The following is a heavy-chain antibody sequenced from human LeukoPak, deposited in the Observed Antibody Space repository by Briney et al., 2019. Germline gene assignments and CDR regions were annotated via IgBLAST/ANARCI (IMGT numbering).Heavy chain of an antibody. CDR2: IYYSGST. Sequence: SETLSLTCTVSGGSISSGGYYWSWIRQHPGKGLEWIGYIYYSGSTYYNPSLKSRVTISVDTSKNQFSLKLSSVTAADTAVYYCARTSGGYPGDAFDIWGQGTMVTVSS. V-gene: IGHV4-31*03. CDR1: GGSISSGGYY. J-gene: IGHJ3*02. D-gene: IGHD1-26*01. CDR3: ARTSGGYPGDAFDI.